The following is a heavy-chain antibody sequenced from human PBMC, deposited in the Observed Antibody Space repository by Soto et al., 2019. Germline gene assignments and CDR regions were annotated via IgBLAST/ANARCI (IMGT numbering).Heavy chain of an antibody. J-gene: IGHJ5*02. D-gene: IGHD6-13*01. V-gene: IGHV1-18*01. Sequence: ASLKVSCKASGYTFTSYDINWVRQAPGQGLEWMGWISAYNGNTNYAQKLQGRVTMTTDTSTSTAYMELRSLRSDDTAVYYCARDRAAVGGGNWFDPWGQGTLVTVSS. CDR2: ISAYNGNT. CDR3: ARDRAAVGGGNWFDP. CDR1: GYTFTSYD.